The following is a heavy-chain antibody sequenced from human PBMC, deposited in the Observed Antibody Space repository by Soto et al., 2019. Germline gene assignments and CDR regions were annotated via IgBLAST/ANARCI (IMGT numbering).Heavy chain of an antibody. Sequence: LILSWAATVSTSRDYDQSWRHDTPWKGLEWVSYITDSSDTVHYADSVRGRFTLSRDNAESSLYLQMNRLRDEDTPVYFCARDFGHGYCLGYWGRGNLVTLSS. J-gene: IGHJ4*02. CDR1: VSTSRDYD. D-gene: IGHD3-3*01. V-gene: IGHV3-11*04. CDR2: ITDSSDTV. CDR3: ARDFGHGYCLGY.